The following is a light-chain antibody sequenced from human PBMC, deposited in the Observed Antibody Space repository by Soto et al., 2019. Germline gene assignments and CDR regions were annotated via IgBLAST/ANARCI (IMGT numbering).Light chain of an antibody. CDR3: QQYIS. Sequence: DIQMTQSPSTLSASVGDRVTITCRASQSISSWLAWYQQKPGKAPKLLIYDASSLESGVPSRFSGSGSGTEFTLTISSLQPDDFATYYGQQYISFGQGTKVEIK. J-gene: IGKJ1*01. CDR2: DAS. CDR1: QSISSW. V-gene: IGKV1-5*01.